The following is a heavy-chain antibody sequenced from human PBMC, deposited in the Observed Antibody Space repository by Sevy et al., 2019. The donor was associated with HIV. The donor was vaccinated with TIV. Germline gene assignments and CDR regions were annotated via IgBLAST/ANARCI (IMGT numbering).Heavy chain of an antibody. CDR3: TIDLYSSSSVFDY. V-gene: IGHV3-15*01. D-gene: IGHD6-6*01. Sequence: GGSLRLSCAGTGFTFSDAWMTWVRQAPGKGLEWVGRIKTKIDGGTADYGAPVEGRFTISRNDSKYRLFLQMNSLKPEVTALYYWTIDLYSSSSVFDYWGQGTLVTVSS. CDR2: IKTKIDGGTA. J-gene: IGHJ4*02. CDR1: GFTFSDAW.